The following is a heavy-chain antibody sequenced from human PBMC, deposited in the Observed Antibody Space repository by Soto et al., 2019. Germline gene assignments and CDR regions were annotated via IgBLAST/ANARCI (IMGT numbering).Heavy chain of an antibody. CDR2: IFPIFGSA. J-gene: IGHJ6*02. D-gene: IGHD4-4*01. CDR3: ASPPSSNRYYYGMDV. V-gene: IGHV1-69*13. Sequence: SVKVSCKASGGTFSSYAISWVRQAPGQGLEWMGGIFPIFGSANYAQKFQGRVTITADESTSTAYMELSSLRSEDTALYYCASPPSSNRYYYGMDVWGQGTTVTVSS. CDR1: GGTFSSYA.